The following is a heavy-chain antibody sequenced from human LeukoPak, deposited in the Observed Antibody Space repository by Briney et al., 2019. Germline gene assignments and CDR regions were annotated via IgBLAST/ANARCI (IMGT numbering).Heavy chain of an antibody. CDR2: INPNSGHT. CDR3: ARDQYYDSKGWFDP. V-gene: IGHV1-2*02. D-gene: IGHD3-22*01. J-gene: IGHJ5*02. CDR1: GYTFTGYY. Sequence: ASVKVSCKASGYTFTGYYMHWVRQAPGQGLEWMGWINPNSGHTNYAQKLQGRVTMTTDTSTSTAYMELRSLRSDDTAVYYCARDQYYDSKGWFDPWGQGTLVTVSS.